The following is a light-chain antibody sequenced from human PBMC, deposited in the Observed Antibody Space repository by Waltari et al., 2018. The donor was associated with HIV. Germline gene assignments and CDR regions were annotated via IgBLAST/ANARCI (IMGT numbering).Light chain of an antibody. J-gene: IGLJ2*01. CDR3: QSYDSSLSGSGV. Sequence: QSVLTQPPSVSGAPGQRVTISCTGSSSNIGAGYDVHGYQQLPGTAPKLLIYGNSNRPSGVPDLFSGSKSGTSASLAITGLQAEDEADYYCQSYDSSLSGSGVFGGGTKLTVL. CDR2: GNS. V-gene: IGLV1-40*01. CDR1: SSNIGAGYD.